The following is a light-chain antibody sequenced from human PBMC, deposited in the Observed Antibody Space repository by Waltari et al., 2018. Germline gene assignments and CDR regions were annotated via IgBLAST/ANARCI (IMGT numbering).Light chain of an antibody. CDR1: SSDFGGYNY. CDR3: CSYAGNYIWI. Sequence: QSALTQPRSVSGSPGQSVTISCTGTSSDFGGYNYVSWYQQHPDKAPKLMIYDVSKRPSGVPDRFSGSKSGNTASLTISGLQAEDEADYYCCSYAGNYIWIFGGGTKLTVL. J-gene: IGLJ2*01. V-gene: IGLV2-11*01. CDR2: DVS.